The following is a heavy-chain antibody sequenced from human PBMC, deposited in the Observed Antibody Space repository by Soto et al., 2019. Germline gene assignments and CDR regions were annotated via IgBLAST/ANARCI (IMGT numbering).Heavy chain of an antibody. CDR2: INPHSGGT. V-gene: IGHV1-2*02. CDR1: DDTFTDYY. CDR3: ARDRSTIFGVVITAGYYGMDV. Sequence: QVHLVQSGAEVKKPGASVKVSCKASDDTFTDYYIHWVRQAPGQGLEWLGWINPHSGGTKYVQEFQGRVTMTRDTSINTAYMERSRLTSDDTAVYFCARDRSTIFGVVITAGYYGMDVWGQGTAVTVSS. D-gene: IGHD3-3*01. J-gene: IGHJ6*02.